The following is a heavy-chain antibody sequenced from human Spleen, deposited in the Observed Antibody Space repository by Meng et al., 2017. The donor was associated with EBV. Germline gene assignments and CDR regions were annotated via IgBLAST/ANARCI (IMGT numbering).Heavy chain of an antibody. Sequence: NPLKGSGPTLVKPTPTLTLTCTFSGFSISTSGEGVGWIRQPPGKALEYLALIYCDDDKSYSPSLKGRLTITKDTSKNQVVLTMTNMDPVDTATYYCSHKPYQGPFDSWGQGTLVTVSS. CDR1: GFSISTSGEG. CDR2: IYCDDDK. D-gene: IGHD2-2*01. CDR3: SHKPYQGPFDS. V-gene: IGHV2-5*02. J-gene: IGHJ4*02.